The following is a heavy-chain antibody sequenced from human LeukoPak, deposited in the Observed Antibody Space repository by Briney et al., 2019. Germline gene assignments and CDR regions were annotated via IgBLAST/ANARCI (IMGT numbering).Heavy chain of an antibody. CDR3: ATVPCSGGSCYSGGLYYYYYMDV. CDR2: MNPNSGNT. CDR1: GYTFTSYD. V-gene: IGHV1-8*03. Sequence: ASVKVSCKASGYTFTSYDINWVRQATGQGLEWMGWMNPNSGNTGYAQKFQGRVTITRNTSISTAYMELSSLRSEDTAVYYCATVPCSGGSCYSGGLYYYYYMDVWGKGTTVTI. D-gene: IGHD2-15*01. J-gene: IGHJ6*03.